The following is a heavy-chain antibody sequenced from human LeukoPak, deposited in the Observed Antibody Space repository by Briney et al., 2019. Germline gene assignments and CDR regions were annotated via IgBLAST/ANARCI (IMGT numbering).Heavy chain of an antibody. D-gene: IGHD4-17*01. CDR3: ARGGRGDYGDHWYYYYYMDV. CDR2: INPNSGGT. Sequence: GASVKVSCRASGYTFTDYYIHWVRQAPGQGLEWMGWINPNSGGTNFAQKFQDRVTVARDTSISTAYMELRSLRSDDTAVYYCARGGRGDYGDHWYYYYYMDVWGKGTTVTVSS. J-gene: IGHJ6*03. V-gene: IGHV1-2*02. CDR1: GYTFTDYY.